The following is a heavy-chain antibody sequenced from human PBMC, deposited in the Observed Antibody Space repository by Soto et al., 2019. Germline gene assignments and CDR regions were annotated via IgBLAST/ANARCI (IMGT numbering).Heavy chain of an antibody. CDR1: GGSFSGYD. V-gene: IGHV4-34*01. J-gene: IGHJ4*02. CDR3: ARGAAVAGTIDY. D-gene: IGHD6-19*01. CDR2: INHSGRT. Sequence: AEVLSRTGAVYGGSFSGYDWGWIRQPTGKGLEWIGEINHSGRTNYNPSLKSRVTISVDTSKNQFSLKLSSVTAADTAVYYCARGAAVAGTIDYWGQGTLVT.